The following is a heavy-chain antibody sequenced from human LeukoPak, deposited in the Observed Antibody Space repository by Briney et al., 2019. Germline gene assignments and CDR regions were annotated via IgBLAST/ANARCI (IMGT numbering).Heavy chain of an antibody. J-gene: IGHJ4*02. CDR1: GYTFTSYG. CDR2: ISAYNGNT. CDR3: ARESLWFGELPFDY. Sequence: ASVNVSCKASGYTFTSYGISWVRQAPGQGLEWMGWISAYNGNTNYAQKLQGRVTMATDTSTSTAYRELRSLRSDDTAVYYCARESLWFGELPFDYWGQGTLVTVSS. V-gene: IGHV1-18*04. D-gene: IGHD3-10*01.